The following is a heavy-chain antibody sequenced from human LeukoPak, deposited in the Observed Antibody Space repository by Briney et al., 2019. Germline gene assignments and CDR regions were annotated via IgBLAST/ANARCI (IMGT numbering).Heavy chain of an antibody. CDR3: ARVIVVVPPHYYYMDV. J-gene: IGHJ6*03. V-gene: IGHV4-59*01. Sequence: SETLSLTCTVSGGSIRSYYWSWIRQPPGKGLEWIGYIYYSGSTNYNPSLKSRVTISVDTSKNQFSLKLTSVTAADTAVYYCARVIVVVPPHYYYMDVWGKGTTVTVSS. CDR1: GGSIRSYY. CDR2: IYYSGST. D-gene: IGHD2-2*01.